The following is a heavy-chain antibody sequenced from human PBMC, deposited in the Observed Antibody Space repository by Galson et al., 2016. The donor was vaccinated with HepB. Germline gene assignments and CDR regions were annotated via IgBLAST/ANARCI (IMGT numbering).Heavy chain of an antibody. V-gene: IGHV1-8*01. D-gene: IGHD6-13*01. J-gene: IGHJ4*02. Sequence: SVKVSCKASGYTFTSYDINWVRQATGQGLEWMGWMNPNSGNTGYAQKFQGRVTMTGNTSISTAYMELSSLRSEDTAVYYCARISGYSSSWYHYFGYWGQGTLVTVSS. CDR3: ARISGYSSSWYHYFGY. CDR2: MNPNSGNT. CDR1: GYTFTSYD.